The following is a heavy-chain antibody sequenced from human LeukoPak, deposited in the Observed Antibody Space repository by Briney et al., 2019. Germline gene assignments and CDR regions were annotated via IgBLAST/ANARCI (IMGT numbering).Heavy chain of an antibody. CDR1: GGSISSYY. J-gene: IGHJ2*01. Sequence: SETLSLTCTVSGGSISSYYWSWIRQPAGKGLEWIGRIYTSGSTNYNPSLKSRVTISVDTSKNQFSLKLSSVTAADTAVYYCAREDYEGNWYFDLWGRGTLVTVSS. V-gene: IGHV4-4*07. D-gene: IGHD4-17*01. CDR2: IYTSGST. CDR3: AREDYEGNWYFDL.